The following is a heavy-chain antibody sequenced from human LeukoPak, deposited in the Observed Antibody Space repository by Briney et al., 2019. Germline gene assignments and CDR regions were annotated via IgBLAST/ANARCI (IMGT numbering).Heavy chain of an antibody. CDR1: GFGFSNFY. Sequence: GGSLRLSCAASGFGFSNFYMHWVRQAPGKGLEWVARIKTDGAITAYVDSVKGRFTISRDNAKNSLFLHMNSLKREDTAIYFCTRETAPTFSANSSPDFWGQGTPVTVS. D-gene: IGHD4-11*01. CDR3: TRETAPTFSANSSPDF. V-gene: IGHV3-74*01. CDR2: IKTDGAIT. J-gene: IGHJ4*02.